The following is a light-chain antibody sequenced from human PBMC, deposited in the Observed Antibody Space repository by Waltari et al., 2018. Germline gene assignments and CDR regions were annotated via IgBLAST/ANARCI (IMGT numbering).Light chain of an antibody. J-gene: IGKJ1*01. CDR3: MQSTQWPRT. CDR2: KVF. CDR1: QGLIHSDGNTY. V-gene: IGKV2-30*02. Sequence: DVVMTQSPLSLPVSLGQQTSIPCRPGQGLIHSDGNTYLNWFQQRPGQSPRRLIYKVFNRESGVPDRFSGSGSGTDFTLKISRVEAEDVGFYYCMQSTQWPRTFGQGTKVQIK.